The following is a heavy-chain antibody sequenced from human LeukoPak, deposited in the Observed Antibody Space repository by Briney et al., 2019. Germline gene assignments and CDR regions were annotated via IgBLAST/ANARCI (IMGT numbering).Heavy chain of an antibody. CDR3: TRDPSEASHPYYFDY. J-gene: IGHJ4*02. V-gene: IGHV3-21*01. Sequence: PGGSLGLYCAASGITFSNYGMNWVRQAPGKGLEWVSFVSSSGSYIFYADSVKGRFTISRDNAKNSLYLQMNSLRAEDTAVYYCTRDPSEASHPYYFDYWGQGTLVTVSS. CDR2: VSSSGSYI. D-gene: IGHD6-25*01. CDR1: GITFSNYG.